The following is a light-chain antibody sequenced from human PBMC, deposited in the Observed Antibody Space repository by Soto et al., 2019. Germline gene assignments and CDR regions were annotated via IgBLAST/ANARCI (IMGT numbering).Light chain of an antibody. CDR2: EVN. CDR3: SSYTISTLV. Sequence: QSALTQPASVSGSPGQSITISCTGTSSDVGSYNLVSWYQQHPGKAPKFMIYEVNKRPSGVSNRFSGSKSGNTASLTISGLQAEDEADYYCSSYTISTLVFATGTKLTVL. V-gene: IGLV2-14*02. CDR1: SSDVGSYNL. J-gene: IGLJ1*01.